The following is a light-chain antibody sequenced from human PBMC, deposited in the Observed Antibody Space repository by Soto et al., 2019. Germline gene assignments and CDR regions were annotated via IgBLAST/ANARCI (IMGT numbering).Light chain of an antibody. CDR2: GAS. Sequence: DIVWTHSQDSLSXXARVXATLXGRXSQSVSKNYLAWYQQKPGQLPRLIISGASRRATGIPDRLSGSGSGTDFTLTISSLQPEDFATYYCQQSYSTPRTFGHGTKVDIK. V-gene: IGKV3-20*01. J-gene: IGKJ1*01. CDR3: QQSYSTPRT. CDR1: QSVSKNY.